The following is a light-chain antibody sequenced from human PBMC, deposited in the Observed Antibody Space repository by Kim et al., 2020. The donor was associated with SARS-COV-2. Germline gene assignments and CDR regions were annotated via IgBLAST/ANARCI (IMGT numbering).Light chain of an antibody. CDR2: GAS. J-gene: IGKJ1*01. CDR3: QQYGSSPRT. CDR1: QGVGSTS. V-gene: IGKV3-20*01. Sequence: PGQRDHPHCRASQGVGSTSLGWYQQKPGQAPRLLIYGASSRATGIPDRFSGSGSGTDFTLTISRLEPEDFAVYYCQQYGSSPRTFGQGTKVDIK.